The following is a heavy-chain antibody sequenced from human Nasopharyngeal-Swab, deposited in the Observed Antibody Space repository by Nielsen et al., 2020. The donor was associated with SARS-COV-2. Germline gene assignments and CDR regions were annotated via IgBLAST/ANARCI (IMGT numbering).Heavy chain of an antibody. Sequence: ASVKVSCKASGYTFTSYYMHWVRQAPGQGLEWMGIINPSGGSTSYAQKFQGRVTMTTDTSTSTAYMELRSLRSDDTAVYYCARERGTTGFGYFDLWGRGTLVTVSS. CDR1: GYTFTSYY. CDR2: INPSGGST. V-gene: IGHV1-46*01. J-gene: IGHJ2*01. CDR3: ARERGTTGFGYFDL. D-gene: IGHD1-7*01.